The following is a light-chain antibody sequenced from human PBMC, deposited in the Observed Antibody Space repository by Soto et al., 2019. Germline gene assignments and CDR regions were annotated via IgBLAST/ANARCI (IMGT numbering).Light chain of an antibody. CDR2: AAS. CDR1: QSISSY. V-gene: IGKV1-39*01. CDR3: QQSYSTLGL. J-gene: IGKJ3*01. Sequence: DIQMTQSPSSLSASVGDRVTITCRASQSISSYLNWYQQKPGKAPKLLIYAASSLQSGVPSRFSGSGSGTDFTLTISSLQPEDFATYYCQQSYSTLGLFGPGTKVDIK.